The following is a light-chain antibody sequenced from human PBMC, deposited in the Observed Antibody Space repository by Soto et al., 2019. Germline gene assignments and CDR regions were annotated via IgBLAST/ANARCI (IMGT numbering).Light chain of an antibody. CDR1: QTVSSN. J-gene: IGKJ5*01. V-gene: IGKV3-20*01. Sequence: EVMMTQSPATLSVSPGERATLSCRASQTVSSNLAWYQQKPGQAPRLLIYGASSRATGIPDRFSGSGSGTDFTLTISRLEPEDFAVYYCQQYGSSPITFGQGTLLEIK. CDR2: GAS. CDR3: QQYGSSPIT.